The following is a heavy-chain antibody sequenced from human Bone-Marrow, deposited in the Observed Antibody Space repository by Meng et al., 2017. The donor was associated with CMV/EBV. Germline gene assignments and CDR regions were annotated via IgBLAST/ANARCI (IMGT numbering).Heavy chain of an antibody. V-gene: IGHV1-18*01. CDR2: ISTYSSNT. CDR1: GYTFSSNG. J-gene: IGHJ6*01. D-gene: IGHD3-16*01. Sequence: ASVKVSCKASGYTFSSNGLNWVRQAPGQGLEWMGWISTYSSNTNYARKFQGRVTMTTDTSTNTAYMELRSLRSDDTAVYDCARGGRYTYNYVGGMDFWGQGTTVTVSS. CDR3: ARGGRYTYNYVGGMDF.